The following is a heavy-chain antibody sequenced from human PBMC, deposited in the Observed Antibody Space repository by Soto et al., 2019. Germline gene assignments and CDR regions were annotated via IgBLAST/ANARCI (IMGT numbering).Heavy chain of an antibody. J-gene: IGHJ6*02. CDR1: GFTFSSYA. CDR2: ISGSGGST. CDR3: DKAPSYGMDV. V-gene: IGHV3-23*01. Sequence: EVQLLESGGGLVQPGGSLRLSCAASGFTFSSYAMSWVRQAPGKGLEWVSAISGSGGSTYYADSVKGRFTISSDNSKNTVYLPRNSLRAEDTAVYYCDKAPSYGMDVWGQGPTVTVAS.